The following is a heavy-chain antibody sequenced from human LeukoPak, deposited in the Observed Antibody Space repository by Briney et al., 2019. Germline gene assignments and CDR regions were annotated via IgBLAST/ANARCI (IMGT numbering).Heavy chain of an antibody. Sequence: PSETLSLTCTVSGYSISSGYYWGWIRQPPGNGLEWIGTIYNSGSTYYNASLESRVTISVDTSKNQFSLKLSSVTAADTAVYYCARTDSSGFHPDAFDIWGQGTMVTVSS. V-gene: IGHV4-38-2*02. J-gene: IGHJ3*02. CDR2: IYNSGST. D-gene: IGHD3-22*01. CDR1: GYSISSGYY. CDR3: ARTDSSGFHPDAFDI.